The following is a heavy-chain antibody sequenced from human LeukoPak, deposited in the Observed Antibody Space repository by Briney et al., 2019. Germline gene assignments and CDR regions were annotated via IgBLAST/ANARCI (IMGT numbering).Heavy chain of an antibody. CDR3: ARAIRDILPDRDWFDP. J-gene: IGHJ5*02. CDR2: IYYSGST. CDR1: GGSIRRRCYY. Sequence: PSERLSLPCILSGGSIRRRCYYWGGLRPPPGRGREGFGRIYYSGSTYYNPSLKSRVTISVDTSKNPSSLKLSSVTAADTAVYYCARAIRDILPDRDWFDPWGQGTLVTVSS. V-gene: IGHV4-39*07. D-gene: IGHD3-9*01.